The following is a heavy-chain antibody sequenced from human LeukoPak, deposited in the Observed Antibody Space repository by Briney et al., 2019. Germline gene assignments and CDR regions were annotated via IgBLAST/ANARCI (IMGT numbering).Heavy chain of an antibody. D-gene: IGHD3-22*01. CDR1: GYTFTSYD. CDR3: ARGPGYYYDSSGYWD. Sequence: ASVKVSCKASGYTFTSYDINWVRQATGQGLEWMGWMNPNSGNTGYAQKFQGRVTMTRNTSISTAYMELSSLRSEDTAVYYCARGPGYYYDSSGYWDWGQGTLVTVSS. V-gene: IGHV1-8*01. J-gene: IGHJ4*02. CDR2: MNPNSGNT.